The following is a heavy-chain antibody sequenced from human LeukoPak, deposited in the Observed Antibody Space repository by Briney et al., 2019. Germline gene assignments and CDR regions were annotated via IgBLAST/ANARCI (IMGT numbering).Heavy chain of an antibody. CDR3: ARAYSGYDFYRYYYYYMDV. D-gene: IGHD5-12*01. V-gene: IGHV1-18*01. CDR2: ISAYSGNT. Sequence: GASVKVSCKASGYTFTSYGISWVRQAPGQGLEWMGWISAYSGNTNYAQKLQGRVTMTTDTSTSTAYMELRSLRSDDTAVYYCARAYSGYDFYRYYYYYMDVWGKGTTVTVSS. J-gene: IGHJ6*03. CDR1: GYTFTSYG.